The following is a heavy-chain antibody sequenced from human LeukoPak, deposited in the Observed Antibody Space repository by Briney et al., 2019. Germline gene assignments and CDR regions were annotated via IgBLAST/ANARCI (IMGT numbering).Heavy chain of an antibody. V-gene: IGHV1-18*01. CDR1: GYTFVSYG. CDR3: ARDRDPYYYDSSGYDDH. Sequence: ASVKVSCKAAGYTFVSYGISWVRQAPGQGLEWMGWTSGYNGNTNYAQKFQGRVTMTTETSTSTIYMELRRLRYDDTAVYYCARDRDPYYYDSSGYDDHWGQGTLVTVSS. CDR2: TSGYNGNT. D-gene: IGHD3-22*01. J-gene: IGHJ4*02.